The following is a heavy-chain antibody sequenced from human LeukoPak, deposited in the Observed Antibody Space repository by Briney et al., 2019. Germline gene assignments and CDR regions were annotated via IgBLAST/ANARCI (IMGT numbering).Heavy chain of an antibody. CDR2: IRGSGDRT. V-gene: IGHV3-23*01. D-gene: IGHD4-23*01. CDR1: GFTFSSYA. CDR3: AKGRGVGTYYYFGY. Sequence: PGGSLRLSCAASGFTFSSYAMNWVRQAPGKGLEWVSAIRGSGDRTYYADSVKGRFTISRDNSKNTLYLQMNSLRAEDTAVYFCAKGRGVGTYYYFGYWGQGTLVTVSS. J-gene: IGHJ4*02.